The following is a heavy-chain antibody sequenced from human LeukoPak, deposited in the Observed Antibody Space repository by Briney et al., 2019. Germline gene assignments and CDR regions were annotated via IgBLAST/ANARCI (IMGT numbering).Heavy chain of an antibody. CDR3: AKDWRAGTAMVKVLDY. V-gene: IGHV3-23*01. Sequence: GGSLRLSCAASGFTFSSYGMSWVRQAPGKGLEWVSAISGSGGSTYYADSVKGRFTISRDNSKNTLYLQMNSLRAEDTAVYYCAKDWRAGTAMVKVLDYWGQGTLVTVSS. D-gene: IGHD5-18*01. CDR1: GFTFSSYG. CDR2: ISGSGGST. J-gene: IGHJ4*02.